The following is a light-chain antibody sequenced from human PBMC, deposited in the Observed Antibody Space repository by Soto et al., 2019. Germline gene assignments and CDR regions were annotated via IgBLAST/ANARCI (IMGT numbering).Light chain of an antibody. Sequence: DIQMTQSPSTLSASVGDRVTITCRASQSIAGWLAWYQQKPGKAPKLLIYQASSLESGVPSRFSGSGSGTEFTLTIGCLQPDDFATYYCQQYKSYSETFGQGTKVEIK. CDR2: QAS. V-gene: IGKV1-5*03. CDR1: QSIAGW. CDR3: QQYKSYSET. J-gene: IGKJ1*01.